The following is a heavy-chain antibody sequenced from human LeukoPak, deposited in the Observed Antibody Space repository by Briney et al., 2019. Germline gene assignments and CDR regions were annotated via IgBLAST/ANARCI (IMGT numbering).Heavy chain of an antibody. D-gene: IGHD1-26*01. CDR2: INPSGGST. CDR3: ARASTWELPTGDY. J-gene: IGHJ4*02. Sequence: ASVKVSCKAPGYTFTSYYMHWVRQAPGQGLEWMGIINPSGGSTSYAQKFQGRVTMTRDMSTSTVYMELSSLRSEDTAVYYCARASTWELPTGDYWGQGTLVTVSS. V-gene: IGHV1-46*01. CDR1: GYTFTSYY.